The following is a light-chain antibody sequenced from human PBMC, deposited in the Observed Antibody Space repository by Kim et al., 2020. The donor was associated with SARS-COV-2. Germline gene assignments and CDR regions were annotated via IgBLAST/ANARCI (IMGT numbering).Light chain of an antibody. J-gene: IGLJ3*02. CDR3: CSYAGSSV. Sequence: SPGQSITISCTGTSSDVGSYNLVSWYLQHPGKAPKLMIYEGSKRPSGVSNRFSGSKSGNTASLTISGLQAEDEADYYCCSYAGSSVFGGGTKLTVL. CDR2: EGS. CDR1: SSDVGSYNL. V-gene: IGLV2-23*01.